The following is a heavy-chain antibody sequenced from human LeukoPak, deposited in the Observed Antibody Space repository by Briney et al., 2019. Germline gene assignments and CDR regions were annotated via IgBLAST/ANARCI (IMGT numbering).Heavy chain of an antibody. J-gene: IGHJ3*02. Sequence: ASVKVSCKASGYTFTGYYMHWVRQAPGLGLEWMGWINPNSGGTNYARKFQGRVTMTRDTSISTAYMKLSRLRSDDTAVYYCAKYCSSTSCPLGAFDIWGQGTMVTVSS. D-gene: IGHD2-2*01. CDR2: INPNSGGT. CDR1: GYTFTGYY. CDR3: AKYCSSTSCPLGAFDI. V-gene: IGHV1-2*02.